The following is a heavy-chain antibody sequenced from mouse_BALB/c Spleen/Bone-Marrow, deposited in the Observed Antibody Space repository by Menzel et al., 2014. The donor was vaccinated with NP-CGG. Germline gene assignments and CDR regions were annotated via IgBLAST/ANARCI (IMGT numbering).Heavy chain of an antibody. J-gene: IGHJ3*01. Sequence: EVQLQQSGPELEKPGASVKISCKASGYSFTGYNMNWVKQTNGKSLEWIGNIDPYYGGISYNQKFKDKATLTVDRSSSTAYMQLKSLISEDSAVYYCARSIEYRPLTYWGQGTLVTVSA. V-gene: IGHV1-39*01. CDR1: GYSFTGYN. CDR2: IDPYYGGI. CDR3: ARSIEYRPLTY. D-gene: IGHD2-14*01.